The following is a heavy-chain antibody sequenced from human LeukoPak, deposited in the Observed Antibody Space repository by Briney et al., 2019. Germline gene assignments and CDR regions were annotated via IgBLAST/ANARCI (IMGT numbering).Heavy chain of an antibody. V-gene: IGHV1-18*01. D-gene: IGHD3-22*01. CDR1: GYTFTSYG. Sequence: ASVKVSCKASGYTFTSYGISWVRQAPGQGLEWMGWISAYNGNTNYAQKLQGRVTMTTDTSTSTAYMELRSLRSDDTAVYYCARQRYYYYDSSGFVSHAFDIWGQGTMVTVSS. CDR3: ARQRYYYYDSSGFVSHAFDI. CDR2: ISAYNGNT. J-gene: IGHJ3*02.